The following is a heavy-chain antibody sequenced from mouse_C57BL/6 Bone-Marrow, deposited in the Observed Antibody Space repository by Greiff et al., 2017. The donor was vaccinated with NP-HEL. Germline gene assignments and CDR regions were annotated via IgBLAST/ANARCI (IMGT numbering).Heavy chain of an antibody. CDR1: GYTFTSYG. J-gene: IGHJ2*01. D-gene: IGHD3-2*02. V-gene: IGHV1-81*01. CDR2: IYPRSGNT. CDR3: AREETAQALFDY. Sequence: QVQLQQSGAELARPGASVKLSCKASGYTFTSYGISWVKQRTGQGLEWIGEIYPRSGNTYYNEKFKGKATLTADKSSSTAYMELRSLTSEDSAVYFCAREETAQALFDYGGQGTTLTVSS.